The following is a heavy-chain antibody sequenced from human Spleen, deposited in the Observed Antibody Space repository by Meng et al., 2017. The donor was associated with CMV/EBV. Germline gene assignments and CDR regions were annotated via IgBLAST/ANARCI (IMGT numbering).Heavy chain of an antibody. V-gene: IGHV3-48*03. J-gene: IGHJ4*02. D-gene: IGHD6-19*01. CDR3: AKGAGWSFDY. Sequence: GGSLRLSCAASGFTFSSYEMNWVRQAPGKGLEWVSYISYTGDTIYYADSVKGRFTISRDNAKNSLSLQMNSLRAEDTAVYYCAKGAGWSFDYWGQGTLVTVSS. CDR2: ISYTGDTI. CDR1: GFTFSSYE.